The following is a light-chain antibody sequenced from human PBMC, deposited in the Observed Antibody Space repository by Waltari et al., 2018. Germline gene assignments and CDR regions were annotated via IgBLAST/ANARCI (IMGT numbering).Light chain of an antibody. CDR3: AGWDDNIYGFV. Sequence: QPVLPQPPSASGTPGQRVTISVSGGSSKIGTNSVFWYQQFPGRAPQLIIYRDYKRPSGVPDRVSGSKSGASASLAISGLRSEDEADYCCAGWDDNIYGFVFGSATTVTVL. CDR1: SSKIGTNS. CDR2: RDY. J-gene: IGLJ1*01. V-gene: IGLV1-47*01.